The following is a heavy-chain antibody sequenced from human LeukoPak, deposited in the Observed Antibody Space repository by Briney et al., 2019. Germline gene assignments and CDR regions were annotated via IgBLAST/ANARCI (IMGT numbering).Heavy chain of an antibody. J-gene: IGHJ5*01. CDR3: VRDHWTGGSGWYYDS. Sequence: GGSLRLTCAASGFTFSNYAMHWVRQAQGTGLEWVALISYDGSSIRYADSVRGRFTISRDNSKNTLYLEVSSLRADDTAVYYCVRDHWTGGSGWYYDSWGQGTLLTVSS. CDR2: ISYDGSSI. D-gene: IGHD6-19*01. V-gene: IGHV3-30*04. CDR1: GFTFSNYA.